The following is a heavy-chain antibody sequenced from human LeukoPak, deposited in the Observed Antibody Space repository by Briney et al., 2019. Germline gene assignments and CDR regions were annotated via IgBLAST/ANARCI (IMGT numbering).Heavy chain of an antibody. Sequence: SETLSLTCTVSGGSISSGGYYWSWIRQHPGKGLDWIGYIYYSGSTYYNPSLKSRVTISVDTSKNQFSLKLSSVTPADTAVYYCARAPVGTAMVKSFDYWGQGTLVTVSS. CDR1: GGSISSGGYY. J-gene: IGHJ4*01. V-gene: IGHV4-31*03. CDR2: IYYSGST. D-gene: IGHD5-18*01. CDR3: ARAPVGTAMVKSFDY.